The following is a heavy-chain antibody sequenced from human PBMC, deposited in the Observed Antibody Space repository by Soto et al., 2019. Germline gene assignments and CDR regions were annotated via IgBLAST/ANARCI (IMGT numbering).Heavy chain of an antibody. CDR2: ISYDGSNK. CDR3: AKGNSSSWYNYYGMDV. D-gene: IGHD6-13*01. J-gene: IGHJ6*02. CDR1: GFTFSSYG. Sequence: SLRLSCAASGFTFSSYGMHWVRQAPGKGLEWVAVISYDGSNKYYADSVKGRFTISRDNSKNTLYLQMNSLRAEDTAVYYCAKGNSSSWYNYYGMDVWGQGTTVTVSS. V-gene: IGHV3-30*18.